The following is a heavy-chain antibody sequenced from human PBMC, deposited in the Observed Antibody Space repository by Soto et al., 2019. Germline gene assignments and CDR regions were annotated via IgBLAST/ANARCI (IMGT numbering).Heavy chain of an antibody. J-gene: IGHJ6*02. Sequence: EVQLLESGGGLVQSGGSLRLSCAASGLTSSTYAMNWVRQAPGKGLEWVSGISGSGDSTYYADSVKGRFIVSRDKSKNTLHLQMNSLRAEDTAIYYCAKASLDIVVEDYYYEMDVWGQGTTVTVFS. CDR1: GLTSSTYA. CDR2: ISGSGDST. D-gene: IGHD2-15*01. V-gene: IGHV3-23*01. CDR3: AKASLDIVVEDYYYEMDV.